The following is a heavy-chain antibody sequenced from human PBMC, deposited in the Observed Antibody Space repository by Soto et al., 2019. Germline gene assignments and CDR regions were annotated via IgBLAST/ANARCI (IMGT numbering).Heavy chain of an antibody. CDR2: INHSGST. CDR3: ARGANFHWGSYRYTHRPFDY. V-gene: IGHV4-34*01. Sequence: SETLSLTCAVYGGSFSGYYWSWIRQPPGKGLEWIGEINHSGSTNYNPSLKSRVTISVDTSKNQFSLKLSSVTAADTAVYYCARGANFHWGSYRYTHRPFDYWGQGTLVTVSS. CDR1: GGSFSGYY. J-gene: IGHJ4*02. D-gene: IGHD3-16*02.